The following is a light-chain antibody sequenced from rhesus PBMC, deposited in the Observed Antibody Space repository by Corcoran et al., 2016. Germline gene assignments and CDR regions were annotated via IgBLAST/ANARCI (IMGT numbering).Light chain of an antibody. J-gene: IGKJ2*01. CDR1: QSVSRY. CDR3: DQHSGGFS. Sequence: QVILTQSPGTLSLSPGERATLSCRASQSVSRYLAWYQQKAGQAPRLPIYGASSRATGIPDRFSGSGSGTDFTLTISSLGPEGVGICPCDQHSGGFSFGRGTKVEIK. V-gene: IGKV3-10*01. CDR2: GAS.